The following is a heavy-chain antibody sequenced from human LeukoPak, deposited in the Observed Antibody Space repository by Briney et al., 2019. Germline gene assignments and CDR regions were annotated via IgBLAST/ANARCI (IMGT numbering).Heavy chain of an antibody. J-gene: IGHJ3*02. CDR2: IYYSGST. V-gene: IGHV4-31*03. D-gene: IGHD3-22*01. CDR1: GGSISSGGYF. CDR3: ARARAYDSSGNYYGDDGFDI. Sequence: SETLSLTCTVSGGSISSGGYFWSWIRQHPGKGLEWIGYIYYSGSTYYNPSLKSRVTISVDTSKNQFSLRLTSVTAADTALYYCARARAYDSSGNYYGDDGFDIWGQGTMVTVSS.